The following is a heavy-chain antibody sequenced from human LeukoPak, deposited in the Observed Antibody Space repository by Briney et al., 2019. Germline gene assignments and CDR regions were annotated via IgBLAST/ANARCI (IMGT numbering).Heavy chain of an antibody. D-gene: IGHD2-2*01. CDR2: ISGSGGST. CDR3: AKGVYCSSTSCYYFDY. J-gene: IGHJ4*02. CDR1: GFIFKLFA. V-gene: IGHV3-23*01. Sequence: PGGSLRLSCVGSGFIFKLFAVGWVRQAPGKGLEWVSAISGSGGSTYYADSVKGRFTISRDNSKNTLYLQMNSLRAEDTAVYYCAKGVYCSSTSCYYFDYWGQGTLVTVSS.